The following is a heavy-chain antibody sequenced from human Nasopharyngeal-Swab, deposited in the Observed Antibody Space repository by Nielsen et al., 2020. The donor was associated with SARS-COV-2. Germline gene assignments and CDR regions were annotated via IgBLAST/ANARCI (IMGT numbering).Heavy chain of an antibody. CDR1: CGAISSYY. Sequence: SETLSLTCTVSCGAISSYYWSWIRQPPGKGLEWIGYIYSSGSTNYNPSLKSRLTISLDTSKNRFSLKLSSVTAADTAVYYCARGAYGGGYYPFDYWGQGTLVTVSS. CDR3: ARGAYGGGYYPFDY. J-gene: IGHJ4*02. V-gene: IGHV4-59*01. CDR2: IYSSGST. D-gene: IGHD3-22*01.